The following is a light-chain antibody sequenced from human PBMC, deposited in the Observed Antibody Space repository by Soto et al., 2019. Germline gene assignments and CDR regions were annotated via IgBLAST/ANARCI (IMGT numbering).Light chain of an antibody. J-gene: IGKJ1*01. CDR2: KAS. CDR3: QQYNSYPRP. V-gene: IGKV1-5*03. CDR1: ESISGW. Sequence: DIQMTQSPSTLSASVGDRVTITCRASESISGWLAWYQQKPGKAPKLVIFKASTLESGVPSRFSGSGSGTEFTLSISSLQPDDFAIYYCQQYNSYPRPFGQGTKVEIK.